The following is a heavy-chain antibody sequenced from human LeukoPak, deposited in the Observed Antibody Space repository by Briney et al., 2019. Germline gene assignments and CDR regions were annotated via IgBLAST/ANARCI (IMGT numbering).Heavy chain of an antibody. Sequence: SETLSLTCTVSGGSINSYYWSWIRQPAGKGLEWIGRIYTSGSTNYNPSLKSRVTMSVDTFKNQLSLKLSSVTAADTAVYYCARGAYGSGDRGWFDPWGQGTLVTVSS. CDR3: ARGAYGSGDRGWFDP. CDR1: GGSINSYY. CDR2: IYTSGST. V-gene: IGHV4-4*07. J-gene: IGHJ5*02. D-gene: IGHD3-10*01.